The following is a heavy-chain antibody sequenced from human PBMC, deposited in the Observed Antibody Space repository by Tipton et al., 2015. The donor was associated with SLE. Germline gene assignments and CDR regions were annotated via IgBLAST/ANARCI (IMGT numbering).Heavy chain of an antibody. D-gene: IGHD2-21*01. Sequence: GSLRLSCTVSGGSISSYYWSWIRQPPGKGLEWIGYIYYSGSTNYNPSLKSRVTISVDTSKNQFSLKLSSVTAADTAVYYCARGYCGGDCYSRHYYYYGMDVWGQGTTVTVSS. CDR1: GGSISSYY. J-gene: IGHJ6*02. CDR3: ARGYCGGDCYSRHYYYYGMDV. V-gene: IGHV4-59*01. CDR2: IYYSGST.